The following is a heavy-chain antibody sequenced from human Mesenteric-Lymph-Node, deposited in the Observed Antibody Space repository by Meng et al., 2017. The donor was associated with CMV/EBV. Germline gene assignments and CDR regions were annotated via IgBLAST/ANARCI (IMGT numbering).Heavy chain of an antibody. J-gene: IGHJ4*02. CDR3: ARTKDYTTYCFDY. CDR2: IYPYNSDT. Sequence: KGSGYSFTNCWIGWVRQMPGKGLEWMGFIYPYNSDTRYSPSLQGQVTVSVDKSINTAYLQWNSLKASDTAIYYCARTKDYTTYCFDYWGQGTLVTVSS. CDR1: GYSFTNCW. D-gene: IGHD4-11*01. V-gene: IGHV5-51*01.